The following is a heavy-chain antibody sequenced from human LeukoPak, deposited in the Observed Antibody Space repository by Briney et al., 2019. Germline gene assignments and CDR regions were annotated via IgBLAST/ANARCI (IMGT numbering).Heavy chain of an antibody. D-gene: IGHD1-1*01. CDR2: IYYSGST. Sequence: SETLSLTCTVAGGSISSYYWSWIRQPPGKGLEWIGYIYYSGSTNYNPSLKSRVTISVDTSKNQFSLKLSSVTAADTAVYYCAKELERTLLEYWGQGTLVTVSS. J-gene: IGHJ4*02. V-gene: IGHV4-59*01. CDR1: GGSISSYY. CDR3: AKELERTLLEY.